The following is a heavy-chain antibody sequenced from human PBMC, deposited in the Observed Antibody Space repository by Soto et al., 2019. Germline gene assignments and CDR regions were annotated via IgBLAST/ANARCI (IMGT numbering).Heavy chain of an antibody. Sequence: SETLSLTCTVSGGSISSYYWSWIRQPPGKGLEWIGYIYYSGSTNYNPSLKSRVTISVDTSKNQFSLKLSSVTAADTAVYYCARGDHYYGSVYWGQGTLVTVSS. D-gene: IGHD3-10*01. V-gene: IGHV4-59*08. CDR3: ARGDHYYGSVY. J-gene: IGHJ4*02. CDR2: IYYSGST. CDR1: GGSISSYY.